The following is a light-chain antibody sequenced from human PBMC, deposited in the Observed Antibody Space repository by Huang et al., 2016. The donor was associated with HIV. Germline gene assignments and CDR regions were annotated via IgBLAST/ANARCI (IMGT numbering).Light chain of an antibody. CDR3: HQSYHSPSPS. Sequence: IQMVQSPSSLSASVGDRVTITCRASQLINRYLNWYIQKPGRAPKLLIYGASSLQSDAPSRFSCSASGTDFTLTINGLQPEDSATYFCHQSYHSPSPSFGGGTKVEVK. V-gene: IGKV1-39*01. CDR1: QLINRY. J-gene: IGKJ4*01. CDR2: GAS.